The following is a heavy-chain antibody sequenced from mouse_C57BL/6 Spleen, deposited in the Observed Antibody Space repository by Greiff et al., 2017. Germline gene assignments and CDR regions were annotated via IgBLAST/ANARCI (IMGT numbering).Heavy chain of an antibody. D-gene: IGHD1-1*01. CDR3: ARNKDTVVATGDAMDY. CDR1: GFSLTSYG. CDR2: IWRGGST. J-gene: IGHJ4*01. V-gene: IGHV2-2*01. Sequence: VQLQQSGPGLVQPSQSLSITCTVSGFSLTSYGVHWVRQSPGKGLEWLGVIWRGGSTDYNAAFISRLSISKDNSKSQVFFKMNSLQADDTAIYYCARNKDTVVATGDAMDYWGQGTSVTVSS.